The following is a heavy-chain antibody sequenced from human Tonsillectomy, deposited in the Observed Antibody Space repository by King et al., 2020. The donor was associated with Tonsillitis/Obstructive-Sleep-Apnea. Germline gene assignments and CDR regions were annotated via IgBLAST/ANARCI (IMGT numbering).Heavy chain of an antibody. D-gene: IGHD1-26*01. CDR3: ARGAQWGY. V-gene: IGHV4-34*01. J-gene: IGHJ4*02. Sequence: VQLQQWVAGLLKPSETLSLTCAVYGVSFSGYYWSWIRHPPGKGLEWSWEISHSGGTSYDPALQSRVTISLDMSKNQFSLKLSSVTAADTAVYYCARGAQWGYWGQGTLVTVSS. CDR1: GVSFSGYY. CDR2: ISHSGGT.